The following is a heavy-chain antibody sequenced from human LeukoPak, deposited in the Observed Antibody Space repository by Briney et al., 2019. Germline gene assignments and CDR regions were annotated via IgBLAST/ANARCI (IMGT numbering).Heavy chain of an antibody. CDR3: AKVHSGYSYGYYFDY. CDR2: IRYDGSNK. Sequence: GGSLRLSCAASGFTFSSYGMHWVRQAPGKGLEWVAFIRYDGSNKYYADSVKGRFTISRDNSKNTLYLQMNSLRAEDTAVYYRAKVHSGYSYGYYFDYWGQGTLVTVSS. D-gene: IGHD5-18*01. CDR1: GFTFSSYG. V-gene: IGHV3-30*02. J-gene: IGHJ4*02.